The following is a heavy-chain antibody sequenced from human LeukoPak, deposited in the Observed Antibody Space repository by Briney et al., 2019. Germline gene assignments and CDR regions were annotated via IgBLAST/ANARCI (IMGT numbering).Heavy chain of an antibody. CDR1: GGSFSGYY. CDR2: INHSGST. Sequence: PSETLSLTCAVYGGSFSGYYRSWIRQPPGKGLEWIGEINHSGSTNYNPSLKSRVTISVDTSKNQFSLKLSSVTAADTAVYYCARGSPDSAAGTSTKDDYWGQGTLVTVSS. J-gene: IGHJ4*02. V-gene: IGHV4-34*01. CDR3: ARGSPDSAAGTSTKDDY. D-gene: IGHD6-13*01.